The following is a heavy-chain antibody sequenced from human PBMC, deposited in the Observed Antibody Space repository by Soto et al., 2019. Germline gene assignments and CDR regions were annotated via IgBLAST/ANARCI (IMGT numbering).Heavy chain of an antibody. Sequence: LSCAASGFTFSGKSMHWVRQAPGKGLEWVALISPDGSQIFYADSVRGRFTISRDNSKNTAYLQLNSLRAEDTSLYFCATDIDDTWLSNSWGQGTLVTVSS. D-gene: IGHD5-12*01. CDR3: ATDIDDTWLSNS. V-gene: IGHV3-30-3*01. CDR2: ISPDGSQI. J-gene: IGHJ4*02. CDR1: GFTFSGKS.